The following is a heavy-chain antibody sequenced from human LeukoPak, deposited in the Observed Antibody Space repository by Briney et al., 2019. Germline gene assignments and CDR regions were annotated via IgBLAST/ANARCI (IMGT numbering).Heavy chain of an antibody. D-gene: IGHD5-18*01. Sequence: ASVKVSCKVSGYTLTELSMHWVRQAPGKGLEWMGGFDPEDGETIYAQKFQGGVTMTEDTSTDTAYMELSSLRSEDTAVYYCATGLNVDTAMVTPWGQGTLVTVSS. CDR1: GYTLTELS. CDR3: ATGLNVDTAMVTP. V-gene: IGHV1-24*01. J-gene: IGHJ5*02. CDR2: FDPEDGET.